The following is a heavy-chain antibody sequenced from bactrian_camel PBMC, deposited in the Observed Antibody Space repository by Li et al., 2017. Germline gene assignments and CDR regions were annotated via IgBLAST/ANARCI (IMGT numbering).Heavy chain of an antibody. D-gene: IGHD6*01. CDR2: IATGGLSE. CDR3: AADLYGARWSSRPSREKCSVSGKRRGVSL. V-gene: IGHV3S53*01. J-gene: IGHJ6*01. CDR1: SNTFS. Sequence: HVQLVESGGGSVQPGGSLRLSCTASSNTFSLAWFRQAPGGPERAPVALIATGGLSELYADSVKGRFTTSHDSASNTLTLQMNNLNPEDTAMYYCAADLYGARWSSRPSREKCSVSGKRRGVSLLGPGDPGHRL.